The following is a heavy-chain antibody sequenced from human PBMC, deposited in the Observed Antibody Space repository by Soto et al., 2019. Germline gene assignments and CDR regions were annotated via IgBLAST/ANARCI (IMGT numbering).Heavy chain of an antibody. CDR2: IYLSDSDT. V-gene: IGHV5-51*01. CDR1: GYSLTTYW. D-gene: IGHD4-4*01. CDR3: ATTFDYNGYFDP. J-gene: IGHJ5*02. Sequence: LKISCKTSGYSLTTYWFAWVRQMPGKGLEWMGIIYLSDSDTIYSPSAQGHFTISADKSIKTAYLQWSSLKASDTAIYYCATTFDYNGYFDPWGQGTRVTVSS.